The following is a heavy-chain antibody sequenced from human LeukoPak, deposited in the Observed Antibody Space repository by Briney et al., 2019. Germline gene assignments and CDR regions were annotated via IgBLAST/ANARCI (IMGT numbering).Heavy chain of an antibody. D-gene: IGHD1-1*01. V-gene: IGHV4-59*08. CDR3: ARHERGAENLDY. J-gene: IGHJ4*02. Sequence: SETLSLTCTVSGASISNYYWSWIGQPPGKGLECIGYVSYSGRTNHNPSLKSRVTISADTSKNQFSLKLTFVTAADTAVYYCARHERGAENLDYWGQGTLVTVSS. CDR1: GASISNYY. CDR2: VSYSGRT.